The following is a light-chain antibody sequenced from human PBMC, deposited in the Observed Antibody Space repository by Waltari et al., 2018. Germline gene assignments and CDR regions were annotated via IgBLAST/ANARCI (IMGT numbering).Light chain of an antibody. Sequence: AIRMTQSPSSISASTGDRVTITCRANQSISSYLAWYQQKPGKAPNLLIYAASTLQSGVPSRFSGSGSRTDFTLTISCLQSEDFATFYCQQYYTYPWTFGQGIKVEVK. CDR2: AAS. V-gene: IGKV1-8*01. J-gene: IGKJ1*01. CDR3: QQYYTYPWT. CDR1: QSISSY.